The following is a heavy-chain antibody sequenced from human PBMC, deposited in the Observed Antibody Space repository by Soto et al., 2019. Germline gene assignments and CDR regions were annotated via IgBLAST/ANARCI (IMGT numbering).Heavy chain of an antibody. CDR1: GGTFSSYA. CDR2: IIPIFGTA. D-gene: IGHD4-17*01. V-gene: IGHV1-69*13. J-gene: IGHJ6*02. Sequence: SVKVSCKASGGTFSSYAISWVRQAPGQGLEWMGGIIPIFGTANYAQKFQGRVTITADESTSTAYMELSSLRSEDTAVYYCARDSTVTTDFYYYYGMDVWGQGTTVTVSS. CDR3: ARDSTVTTDFYYYYGMDV.